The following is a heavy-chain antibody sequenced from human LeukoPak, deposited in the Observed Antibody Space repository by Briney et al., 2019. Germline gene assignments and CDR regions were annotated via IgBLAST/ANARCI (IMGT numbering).Heavy chain of an antibody. V-gene: IGHV4-59*01. J-gene: IGHJ5*02. CDR2: IYYSGST. Sequence: SETLSLTCTVSGGSISSYYWSWIRQPPGKGLEWIGYIYYSGSTNYNPSLKSRVTISVDTSKNQFSLKLSSVGAADTVVNYSARDSVTIFAFDPWGQGTLVTVSS. D-gene: IGHD3-3*01. CDR3: ARDSVTIFAFDP. CDR1: GGSISSYY.